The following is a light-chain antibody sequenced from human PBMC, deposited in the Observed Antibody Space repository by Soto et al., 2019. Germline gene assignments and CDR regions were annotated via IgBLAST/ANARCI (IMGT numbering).Light chain of an antibody. CDR2: DVS. J-gene: IGLJ1*01. CDR3: NSYASSGSYV. Sequence: QSALTQPASVSGSPGQSITISCTGTSSDVGGYNHVSWYQQHPGKAPKLMIYDVSNRPSGVSNRSSGSTSGTTASLTISGRQAEDEADYCCNSYASSGSYVFGTGTKLTVL. V-gene: IGLV2-14*03. CDR1: SSDVGGYNH.